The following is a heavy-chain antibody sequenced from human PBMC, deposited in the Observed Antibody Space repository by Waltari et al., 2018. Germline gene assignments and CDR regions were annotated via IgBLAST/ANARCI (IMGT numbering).Heavy chain of an antibody. D-gene: IGHD3-10*01. V-gene: IGHV1-69*14. CDR2: IIPIFGTA. J-gene: IGHJ3*02. CDR1: GGTFSSSA. Sequence: QVQLVQSGAEVKKPGSSVKVSCKASGGTFSSSAISWVRQAPGQGLEWMGGIIPIFGTANYAQKFQGRVTITADKSTSTAYMELSSLRSEDTAVYYCARRGSYTGGGGHGAFDIWGQGTMVTVSS. CDR3: ARRGSYTGGGGHGAFDI.